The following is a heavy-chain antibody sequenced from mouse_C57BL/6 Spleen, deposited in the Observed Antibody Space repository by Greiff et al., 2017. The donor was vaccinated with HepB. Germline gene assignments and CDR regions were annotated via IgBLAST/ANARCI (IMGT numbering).Heavy chain of an antibody. CDR3: ARGYDQAWFAY. J-gene: IGHJ3*01. V-gene: IGHV1-82*01. Sequence: VQLQESGPELVKPGASVKISCKASGYAFSSSWMNWVKQRPGKGLEWIGRIYPGDGDTNYNGKFKGKATLTADKSSSTAYMQLSSLTSEDSAVYFCARGYDQAWFAYWGQGTLVTVSA. CDR2: IYPGDGDT. CDR1: GYAFSSSW. D-gene: IGHD2-3*01.